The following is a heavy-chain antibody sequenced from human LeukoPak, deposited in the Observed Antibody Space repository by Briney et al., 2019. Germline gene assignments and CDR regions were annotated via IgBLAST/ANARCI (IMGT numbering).Heavy chain of an antibody. J-gene: IGHJ6*02. Sequence: SETLSLTCTFSGGSISSGGYYWSWIRQHPGKGREGIGYIYYSGSTYYNPSLKSRVTISVDTSKSQFSLKLSSVTAADTAVYYCARDGGQELVRGYYYYYGMDVWGQGTTVTVSS. CDR1: GGSISSGGYY. CDR2: IYYSGST. CDR3: ARDGGQELVRGYYYYYGMDV. V-gene: IGHV4-31*03. D-gene: IGHD6-13*01.